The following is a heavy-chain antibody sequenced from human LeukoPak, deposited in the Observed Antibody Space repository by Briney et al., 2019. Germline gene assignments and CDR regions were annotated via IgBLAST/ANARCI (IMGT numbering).Heavy chain of an antibody. V-gene: IGHV1-8*01. CDR3: ASKSYCSGGSCYSGYYYGMDV. Sequence: GASVKVSCKASGYTFTSYDINWVRQATGQGLEWMGWMNPNSGNTGYAQKFQGRVTMTRNTSISTAYMELSSPRSEDTAVYYCASKSYCSGGSCYSGYYYGMDVWGQGTTVTVSS. J-gene: IGHJ6*02. CDR2: MNPNSGNT. D-gene: IGHD2-15*01. CDR1: GYTFTSYD.